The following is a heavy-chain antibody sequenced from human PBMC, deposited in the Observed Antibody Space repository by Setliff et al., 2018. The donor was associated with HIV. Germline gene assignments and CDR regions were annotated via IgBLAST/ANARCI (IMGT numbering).Heavy chain of an antibody. V-gene: IGHV1-46*01. CDR2: INPSSGST. CDR1: GYTFTSYY. D-gene: IGHD3-10*01. CDR3: ATSPAGEILGSRPFYFDY. Sequence: GASVKVSCKASGYTFTSYYMHWVRQAPGQGLEWMGIINPSSGSTTYAQKFQGRVTMTRDTSTSTVYMELSSLRSVTAADTAVYYCATSPAGEILGSRPFYFDYWGQGTLVTVSS. J-gene: IGHJ4*02.